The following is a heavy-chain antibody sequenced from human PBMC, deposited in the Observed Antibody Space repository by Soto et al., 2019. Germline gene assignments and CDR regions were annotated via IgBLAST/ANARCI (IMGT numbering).Heavy chain of an antibody. CDR3: ARGTSITIFGVVIPDAFDI. J-gene: IGHJ3*02. D-gene: IGHD3-3*01. CDR2: INHSGST. Sequence: QVQLQQWGAGLLKPSETLSLTCAVYGGSFSGYYWSWIRQPPGKGLEWIGEINHSGSTNYNPSLKSRGTLSVDTSTNQFSLKLSSVTAADTVVYYCARGTSITIFGVVIPDAFDIWGQGTMVTVSS. V-gene: IGHV4-34*01. CDR1: GGSFSGYY.